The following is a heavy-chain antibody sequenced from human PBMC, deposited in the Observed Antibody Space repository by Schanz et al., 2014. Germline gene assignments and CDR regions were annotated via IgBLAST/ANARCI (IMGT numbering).Heavy chain of an antibody. CDR3: AREQIMAAAGLVDY. CDR2: ISNDGSIK. D-gene: IGHD6-13*01. CDR1: GFTISSYA. V-gene: IGHV3-30-3*01. J-gene: IGHJ4*01. Sequence: VHLVESGGGLVKRGGSLRLSCAASGFTISSYAMHWVRQAPGKGLEWVALISNDGSIKYYADSVEGRFTISRDNAKNSLYLQMNSLRAEDTAVYYCAREQIMAAAGLVDYWGHGTLVTVSS.